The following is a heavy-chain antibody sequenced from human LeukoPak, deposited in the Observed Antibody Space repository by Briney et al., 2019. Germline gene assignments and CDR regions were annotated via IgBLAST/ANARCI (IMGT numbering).Heavy chain of an antibody. D-gene: IGHD3-22*01. CDR2: ISAYNGDT. CDR1: GYTFTSYG. J-gene: IGHJ3*02. CDR3: ARGGPAPHRINLIVVASSTDAFDI. V-gene: IGHV1-18*01. Sequence: ASVKVSCKASGYTFTSYGISWVRQAPGQGLEWMGWISAYNGDTNYAQKLQGRVTMTTDTSTSTAYMELRSLRSDDTAVYYCARGGPAPHRINLIVVASSTDAFDIWGQGTMVTVSS.